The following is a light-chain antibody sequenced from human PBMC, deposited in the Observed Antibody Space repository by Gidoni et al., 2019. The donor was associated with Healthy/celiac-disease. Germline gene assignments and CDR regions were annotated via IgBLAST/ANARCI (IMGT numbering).Light chain of an antibody. CDR2: AAS. CDR1: PSISSY. J-gene: IGKJ4*01. V-gene: IGKV1-39*01. CDR3: QQSYSTPLT. Sequence: DIQMTQSPSSLSASVGDRVTITCRASPSISSYLNWYQQKPGKAPKLLIYAASSLQSGVPSRFSGSGSGTDFTLTISSLQPEDFATYYCQQSYSTPLTFGRGTKVEIK.